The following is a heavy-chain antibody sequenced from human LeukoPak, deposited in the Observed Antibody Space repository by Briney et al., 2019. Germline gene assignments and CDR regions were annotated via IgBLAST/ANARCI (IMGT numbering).Heavy chain of an antibody. Sequence: SETLSLTCTVSGGSISTYYWSWIRQPPGKGLEWTGYIYHSGSTNYNPSLQSRVTISVDTSKNQFSLNLNSVTAADTAVYYCARGGAARLHFQNWGQGTLVTVSS. D-gene: IGHD6-6*01. CDR2: IYHSGST. CDR1: GGSISTYY. V-gene: IGHV4-59*01. J-gene: IGHJ1*01. CDR3: ARGGAARLHFQN.